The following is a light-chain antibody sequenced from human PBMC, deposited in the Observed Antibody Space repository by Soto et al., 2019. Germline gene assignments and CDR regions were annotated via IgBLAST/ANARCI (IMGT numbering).Light chain of an antibody. J-gene: IGKJ1*01. CDR2: GTS. Sequence: IQLTQSPSSLSSCVGGRVTIICRSSQSISNSLNWYQKKPGKAPNLLIYGTSGLHSGVPSRFSGSGSGTDFTLTISSLQRGDFTTYHCQQSYSSWWTFGHGTKVDI. CDR3: QQSYSSWWT. CDR1: QSISNS. V-gene: IGKV1-39*01.